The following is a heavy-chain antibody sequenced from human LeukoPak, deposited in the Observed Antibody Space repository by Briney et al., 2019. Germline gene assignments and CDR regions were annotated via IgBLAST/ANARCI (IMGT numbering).Heavy chain of an antibody. V-gene: IGHV4-59*01. Sequence: SETLSLTCTVSGGSISSYYWSWIRQPPGKGLEWIGYIYYSGSTNYNPSLKSRVTISVDTSKIQFSLKLSSVTAADTAVYYCAHLVTGWYFDLWGRGTLVTVSS. CDR2: IYYSGST. D-gene: IGHD3-10*01. CDR1: GGSISSYY. J-gene: IGHJ2*01. CDR3: AHLVTGWYFDL.